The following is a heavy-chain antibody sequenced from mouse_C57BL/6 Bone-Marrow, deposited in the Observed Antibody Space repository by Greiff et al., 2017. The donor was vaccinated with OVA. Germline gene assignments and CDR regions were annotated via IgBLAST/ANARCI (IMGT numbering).Heavy chain of an antibody. D-gene: IGHD1-1*02. CDR1: GYTFTDYY. Sequence: VQLQQSGAELVRPGASVKLSCKASGYTFTDYYINWVKQRPGQGLAWIARIYPGSGNTYYNEKFKGKATLTAEKSSSTAYMQLSSLTSEDSAVYFCARSGLWSYWYFDVWGTGTTVTVSS. V-gene: IGHV1-76*01. CDR2: IYPGSGNT. J-gene: IGHJ1*03. CDR3: ARSGLWSYWYFDV.